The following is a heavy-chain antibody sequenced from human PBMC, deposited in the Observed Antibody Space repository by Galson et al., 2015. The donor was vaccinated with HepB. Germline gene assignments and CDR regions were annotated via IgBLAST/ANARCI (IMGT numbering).Heavy chain of an antibody. D-gene: IGHD3-16*01. CDR3: ARVYGGGTYYYYYSMDV. V-gene: IGHV3-21*01. Sequence: SLRLSCAASGFTFSSYSMNWVRQAPGKGLEWVSSISSSSIYIYYADSVKGRFTISRDNAKNSLYLQMNSLRAEDTAVYYCARVYGGGTYYYYYSMDVWGQGTTVTVSS. J-gene: IGHJ6*02. CDR2: ISSSSIYI. CDR1: GFTFSSYS.